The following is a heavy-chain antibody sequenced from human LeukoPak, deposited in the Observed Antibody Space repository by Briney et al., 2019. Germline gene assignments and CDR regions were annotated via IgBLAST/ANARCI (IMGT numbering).Heavy chain of an antibody. Sequence: GGSLRLSSAASGFTLSSYWMHWVRQAPGKGLVWVSHINTDGRSTGHADSVKGRFTISRDNAKNTLYLQMNSLRAEDTAVCYCARPSAAGPYFDYWGQGTLVTVSS. V-gene: IGHV3-74*01. J-gene: IGHJ4*02. CDR3: ARPSAAGPYFDY. D-gene: IGHD6-13*01. CDR2: INTDGRST. CDR1: GFTLSSYW.